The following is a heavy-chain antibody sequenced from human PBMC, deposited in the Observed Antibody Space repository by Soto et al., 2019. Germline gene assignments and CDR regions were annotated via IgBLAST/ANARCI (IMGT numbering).Heavy chain of an antibody. V-gene: IGHV3-53*02. CDR1: GFSVSSNY. D-gene: IGHD3-3*01. CDR2: IYIGGVT. J-gene: IGHJ4*02. Sequence: EVQLVETGGGLIQPGGSLRLSCAASGFSVSSNYMTWVRQSPGKGLEWVSFIYIGGVTFYADSVKGRFTISRDNSENTLYLQMNSLRAEDTAVYYCARGVFLALGVVRPVDSWGQGTLVSVSS. CDR3: ARGVFLALGVVRPVDS.